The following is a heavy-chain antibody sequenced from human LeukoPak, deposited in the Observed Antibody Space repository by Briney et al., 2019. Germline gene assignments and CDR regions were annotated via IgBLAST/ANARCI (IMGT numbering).Heavy chain of an antibody. D-gene: IGHD4-23*01. CDR1: GFSFSSYW. V-gene: IGHV3-74*01. J-gene: IGHJ3*02. Sequence: GGSLRLSCAASGFSFSSYWMHWVRQAPGKGLVWVSRINSDGSDTNYADSVKGRLTISRDNAKNTLYLQMNSLRAEDTAMYYCARDKYGGNSNAFDIWGQGTMVTVSS. CDR2: INSDGSDT. CDR3: ARDKYGGNSNAFDI.